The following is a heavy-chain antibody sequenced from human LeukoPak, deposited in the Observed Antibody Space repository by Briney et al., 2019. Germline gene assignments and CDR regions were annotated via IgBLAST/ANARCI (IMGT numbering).Heavy chain of an antibody. Sequence: PGGSLRLSCAASGFTFSSYSMNWVRQAPGKGLEWVSYISSSSSTIYYADSVKGRFTISRDNAKNTLYLQMNSLRVEDTAVYYCARASSGSHGDYWGQGTLVTVSS. D-gene: IGHD1-26*01. CDR1: GFTFSSYS. V-gene: IGHV3-48*04. J-gene: IGHJ4*02. CDR2: ISSSSSTI. CDR3: ARASSGSHGDY.